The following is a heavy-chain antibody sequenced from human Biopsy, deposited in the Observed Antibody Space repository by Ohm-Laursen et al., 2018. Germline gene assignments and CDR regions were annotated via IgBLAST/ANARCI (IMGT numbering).Heavy chain of an antibody. V-gene: IGHV3-9*01. CDR3: ARDRGQNFYDSTGYYNGMDG. Sequence: SLRLSCSASGFTFSDYAMNWVRQRPGKGLEWVSGISWISRNTGYADSVKGRFTITRDNAKNSLYLQMNSLRPEDTALYYCARDRGQNFYDSTGYYNGMDGWGQGTTVTVAS. D-gene: IGHD3-22*01. CDR1: GFTFSDYA. CDR2: ISWISRNT. J-gene: IGHJ6*02.